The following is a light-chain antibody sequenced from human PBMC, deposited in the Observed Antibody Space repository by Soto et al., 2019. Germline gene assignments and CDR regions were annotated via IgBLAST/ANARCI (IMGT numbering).Light chain of an antibody. CDR3: QSYDSSLSGWV. CDR2: DNT. J-gene: IGLJ3*02. CDR1: SSNIGAGFD. Sequence: QSVLTQPPSVSGAPGQRVTISCTGSSSNIGAGFDVHWYQKLPGTAPKLLIFDNTNRPSGVPDRFSASKSGTSASLAISGLQAGDEADYFCQSYDSSLSGWVFGGGTKLTVL. V-gene: IGLV1-40*01.